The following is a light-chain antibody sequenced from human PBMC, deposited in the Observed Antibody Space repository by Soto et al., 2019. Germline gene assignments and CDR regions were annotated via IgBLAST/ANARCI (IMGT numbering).Light chain of an antibody. Sequence: DIQMTQSPSTLSASVGDRVTITCRASQSISSWLAWYQQKPGKAPKLLIYKASSLQSGAPSRFSGSGSGTEFTLTISSLQPDDFATYYCQQYNSYSWTVGQGTKVDIK. CDR1: QSISSW. J-gene: IGKJ1*01. V-gene: IGKV1-5*03. CDR3: QQYNSYSWT. CDR2: KAS.